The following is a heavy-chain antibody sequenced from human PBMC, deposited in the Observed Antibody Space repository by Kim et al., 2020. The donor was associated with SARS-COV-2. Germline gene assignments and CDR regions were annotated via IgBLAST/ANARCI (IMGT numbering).Heavy chain of an antibody. CDR1: GGTFSSYA. J-gene: IGHJ4*02. V-gene: IGHV1-69*13. CDR2: IIPIFGTA. D-gene: IGHD5-18*01. CDR3: ARDAAPPTYSYGPGDY. Sequence: SVKVSCKASGGTFSSYAISWVRQAPGQGLEWMGGIIPIFGTANYAQKFQGRVTITADESTSTAYMELSSLRSEDTAVYYCARDAAPPTYSYGPGDYWGQGTLVTVSS.